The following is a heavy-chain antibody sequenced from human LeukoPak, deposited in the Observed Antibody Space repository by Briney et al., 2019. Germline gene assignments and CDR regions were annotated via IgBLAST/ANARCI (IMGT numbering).Heavy chain of an antibody. V-gene: IGHV3-48*01. CDR1: GFTFSSYS. CDR2: ISGHSSTI. J-gene: IGHJ4*02. Sequence: GGSLRLSCAPAGFTFSSYSMSWVRQAPGRGLGWVSYISGHSSTIYYADSVKGLFTISRDNAKKSLYLQINSLRADDTAVYYCARDWNYGGTIDFWGQGTLVAVSS. CDR3: ARDWNYGGTIDF. D-gene: IGHD4-23*01.